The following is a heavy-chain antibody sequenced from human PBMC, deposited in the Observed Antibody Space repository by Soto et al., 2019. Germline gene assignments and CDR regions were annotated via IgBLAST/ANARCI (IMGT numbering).Heavy chain of an antibody. Sequence: QVQLVESGGGVVQPGRSLRLSCAASGFTFSSYAMHWVRQAPGKGLEWVAVISYDGSNKYYADSVKGRFTISRDNSKNTLYLQMNSLRAEDTAVYYCARDSSGSWSYDLDYWGQGTLVTVSS. CDR1: GFTFSSYA. D-gene: IGHD3-10*01. J-gene: IGHJ4*02. CDR3: ARDSSGSWSYDLDY. CDR2: ISYDGSNK. V-gene: IGHV3-30-3*01.